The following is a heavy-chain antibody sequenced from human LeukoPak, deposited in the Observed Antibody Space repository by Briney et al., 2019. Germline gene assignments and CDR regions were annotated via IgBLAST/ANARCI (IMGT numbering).Heavy chain of an antibody. CDR1: GDSFSSVTDY. V-gene: IGHV4-30-2*01. CDR2: IYHSGST. CDR3: AREERGYDYYFDY. J-gene: IGHJ4*02. D-gene: IGHD5-12*01. Sequence: PSETLSLTCTVSGDSFSSVTDYWAWIRQPPGKGLEWIGYIYHSGSTYYNPSLKSRVTISVDRSKNQFSLKLSSVTAADTAVYYCAREERGYDYYFDYWGQGTLVTVSS.